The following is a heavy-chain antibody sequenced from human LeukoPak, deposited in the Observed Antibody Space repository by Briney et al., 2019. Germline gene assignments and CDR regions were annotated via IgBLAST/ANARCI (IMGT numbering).Heavy chain of an antibody. V-gene: IGHV5-51*01. J-gene: IGHJ4*02. CDR3: ARSQTWYYYDSSGYYETPYDFDY. CDR1: GYSFTSYW. D-gene: IGHD3-22*01. Sequence: GESLKISCKGSGYSFTSYWIGWVRQMPGKGLEWMGIIYPGDSDTRYSPSFQGQVTISADKSISTAYLQWSSLKASDTAMYYCARSQTWYYYDSSGYYETPYDFDYWGQGTLVTASS. CDR2: IYPGDSDT.